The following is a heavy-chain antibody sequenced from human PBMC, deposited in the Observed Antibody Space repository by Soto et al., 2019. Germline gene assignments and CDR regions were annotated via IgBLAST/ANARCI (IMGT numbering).Heavy chain of an antibody. CDR3: ARSSDSSGYYLYYFDY. CDR1: GYSFTGYY. V-gene: IGHV1-2*02. J-gene: IGHJ4*02. CDR2: INPNSGGT. Sequence: QAQLVQSGAEVKKPGASVKISCEASGYSFTGYYMHWVRQAPGQGLEWMGWINPNSGGTNYAQKFQGRVTMTRDTSISTAYMELSRLRSDDTAVYYCARSSDSSGYYLYYFDYWGQGTLVTVSS. D-gene: IGHD3-22*01.